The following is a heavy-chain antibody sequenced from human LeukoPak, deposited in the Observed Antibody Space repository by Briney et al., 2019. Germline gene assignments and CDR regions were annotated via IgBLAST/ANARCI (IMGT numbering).Heavy chain of an antibody. CDR3: ARHPGVGIAAAGTENWFDP. Sequence: SETLSLTCAVYGGSFSGYYWSWIRQPPGKGLEWIGEINHSGSTNYNPSLKSRVTISVDTSKNQFSLKLSSVTAADTAVYYCARHPGVGIAAAGTENWFDPWGQGTLVTVSS. J-gene: IGHJ5*02. CDR2: INHSGST. CDR1: GGSFSGYY. D-gene: IGHD6-13*01. V-gene: IGHV4-34*01.